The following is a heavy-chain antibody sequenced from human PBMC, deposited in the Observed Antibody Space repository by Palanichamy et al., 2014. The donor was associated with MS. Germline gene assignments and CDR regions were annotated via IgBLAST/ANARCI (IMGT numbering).Heavy chain of an antibody. V-gene: IGHV3-30*18. CDR2: LSHDESHK. CDR3: TKDDVEMTTIYYYGMDV. Sequence: QVQLVESGGGVVQPGGSLRLSCAASGFTFSNYGVHWVRQAPGKGLEWVAVLSHDESHKYYADSVKGRFTISRDNSNNTLYLQMNGLRAEDTAVYYCTKDDVEMTTIYYYGMDVWGQGTTVTVSS. D-gene: IGHD5-24*01. CDR1: GFTFSNYG. J-gene: IGHJ6*02.